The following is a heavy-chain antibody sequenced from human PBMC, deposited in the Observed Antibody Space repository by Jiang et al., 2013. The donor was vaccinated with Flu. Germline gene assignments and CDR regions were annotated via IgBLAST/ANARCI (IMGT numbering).Heavy chain of an antibody. D-gene: IGHD2-8*01. V-gene: IGHV3-30*02. CDR2: IQYDGSNK. CDR3: AKAPYYCNNGICYSPQNNWFDP. Sequence: VQLLESGGGVVQPGGSLRLSCAASGFTFSNYGMHWVRQAPGKGLEWVAFIQYDGSNKYYADSVKGRFTISRDNSKNTLYLQMNSLRTEDTAVHYCAKAPYYCNNGICYSPQNNWFDPWGQGTLVTVSS. CDR1: GFTFSNYG. J-gene: IGHJ5*02.